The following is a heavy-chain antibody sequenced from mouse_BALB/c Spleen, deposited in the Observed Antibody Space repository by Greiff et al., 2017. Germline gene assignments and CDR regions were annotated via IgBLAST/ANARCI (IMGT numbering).Heavy chain of an antibody. J-gene: IGHJ3*01. D-gene: IGHD2-1*01. CDR2: ISSGGSYT. Sequence: EVKLMESGGDLVKPGGSLKLSCAASGFTFSSYGMSWVRQTPDKRLEWVATISSGGSYTYYPDSVKGRFTISRDNAKNTLYLQMSSLKSEDTAMYYCARQDGNYYWFAYWGQGTLVTVSA. CDR3: ARQDGNYYWFAY. V-gene: IGHV5-6*01. CDR1: GFTFSSYG.